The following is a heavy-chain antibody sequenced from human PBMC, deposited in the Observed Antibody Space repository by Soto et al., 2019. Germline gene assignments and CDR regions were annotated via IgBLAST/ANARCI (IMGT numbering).Heavy chain of an antibody. Sequence: ASVKVSCKVSGYTLTELSMHWVRQAPGKGLEWMGGFDPEDGETIYAQKFQGRITMTEDTSTDTAYMELSSLRSEDTAVYYCATTAEGDGYPYTFDYWGQGTLVTVSS. CDR1: GYTLTELS. J-gene: IGHJ4*02. CDR3: ATTAEGDGYPYTFDY. D-gene: IGHD5-12*01. CDR2: FDPEDGET. V-gene: IGHV1-24*01.